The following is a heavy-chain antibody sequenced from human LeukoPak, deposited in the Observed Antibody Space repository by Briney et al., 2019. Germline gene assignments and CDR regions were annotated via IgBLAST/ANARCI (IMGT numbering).Heavy chain of an antibody. CDR2: ISYDGSNK. Sequence: PGGSLRLSCAASGFTFSSYSMNWVRQAPGKGLEWVALISYDGSNKYYADSVKDRFTISRDNAKNSLYLQMNSLRADDTAVYYCARFAAGGSYYYYMDVWGKGTTVTVSS. V-gene: IGHV3-30*03. CDR3: ARFAAGGSYYYYMDV. D-gene: IGHD6-25*01. J-gene: IGHJ6*03. CDR1: GFTFSSYS.